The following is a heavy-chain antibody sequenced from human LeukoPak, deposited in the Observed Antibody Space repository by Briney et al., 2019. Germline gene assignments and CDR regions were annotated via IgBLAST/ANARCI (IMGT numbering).Heavy chain of an antibody. CDR3: ARTTYYYDSRGRNAFDI. CDR2: IYHSGST. J-gene: IGHJ3*02. D-gene: IGHD3-22*01. V-gene: IGHV4-38-2*02. Sequence: SETLSLTCTVSGYSISSGYYWGWIWQPPGKGLEWIGSIYHSGSTYYNPSLKSRVTISVDTSKDQFSLKLSSVTAADTAVYYCARTTYYYDSRGRNAFDIWGQGTMVTVSS. CDR1: GYSISSGYY.